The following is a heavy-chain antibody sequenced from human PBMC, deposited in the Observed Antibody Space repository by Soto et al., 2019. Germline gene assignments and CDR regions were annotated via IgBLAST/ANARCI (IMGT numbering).Heavy chain of an antibody. CDR1: GYRFTNFW. J-gene: IGHJ4*02. CDR3: ARRRLYCSGGSCYGTNDIDF. CDR2: IYSRDSDT. V-gene: IGHV5-51*01. D-gene: IGHD2-15*01. Sequence: PGESLKISCQGSGYRFTNFWIGWVRQSPGKGLEWMGSIYSRDSDTTDSPSFRGQVTFSADQSISTAFRQWRSLKASDTAVYYCARRRLYCSGGSCYGTNDIDFWGQGTKVTVSS.